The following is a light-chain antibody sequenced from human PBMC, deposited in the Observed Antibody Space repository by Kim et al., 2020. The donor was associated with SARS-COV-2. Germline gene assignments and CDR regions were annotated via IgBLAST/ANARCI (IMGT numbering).Light chain of an antibody. Sequence: PGARASLSCRASQTLGTSFLAWYQPRPGHAPTHLIYGASTRATGIPDRFSGSGSGTDFTLTISRLEPEDFAVYYCQRYGGSPPITFGQGTRLEIK. J-gene: IGKJ5*01. V-gene: IGKV3-20*01. CDR3: QRYGGSPPIT. CDR1: QTLGTSF. CDR2: GAS.